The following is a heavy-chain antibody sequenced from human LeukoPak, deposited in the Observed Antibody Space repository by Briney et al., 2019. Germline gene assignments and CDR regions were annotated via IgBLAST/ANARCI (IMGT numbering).Heavy chain of an antibody. CDR1: GFTFSSYA. CDR2: MNIDGSEK. J-gene: IGHJ4*02. D-gene: IGHD1-26*01. CDR3: ARDPVEWELLLDY. Sequence: GGSLRLSCAASGFTFSSYAMGWARQAPGKRLEWVANMNIDGSEKYYADSVKGRFTISRDNARNSVYLQMNSLRVEDTAVYYCARDPVEWELLLDYWGQGTLVTVSS. V-gene: IGHV3-7*01.